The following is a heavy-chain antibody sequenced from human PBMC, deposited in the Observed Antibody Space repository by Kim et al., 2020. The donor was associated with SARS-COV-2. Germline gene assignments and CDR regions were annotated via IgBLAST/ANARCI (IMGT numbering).Heavy chain of an antibody. D-gene: IGHD4-17*01. Sequence: GGSLRLSCAASGFTFSSYGMHWVRQAPGKGLEWVAVISYDGSNKYYADSVKGRFTISRDNSKNTLYLQMNSLRAEDTAVYYCAKDYGDYSGLFDYWGQGT. V-gene: IGHV3-30*18. J-gene: IGHJ4*02. CDR3: AKDYGDYSGLFDY. CDR2: ISYDGSNK. CDR1: GFTFSSYG.